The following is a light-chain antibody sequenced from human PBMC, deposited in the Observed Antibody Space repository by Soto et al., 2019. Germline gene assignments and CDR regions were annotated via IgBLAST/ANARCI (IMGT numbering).Light chain of an antibody. J-gene: IGKJ1*01. CDR2: GSS. CDR1: QSLNSFY. CDR3: QQYDITPRT. Sequence: EIVLTQSPGTLSLSPGERATLSYRASQSLNSFYLAWYQQKPGQAPRLLIYGSSNRATGIPDRFSGSGSGTDFTLTISRLDPEDFAVYYCQQYDITPRTFGQGTKVEVK. V-gene: IGKV3-20*01.